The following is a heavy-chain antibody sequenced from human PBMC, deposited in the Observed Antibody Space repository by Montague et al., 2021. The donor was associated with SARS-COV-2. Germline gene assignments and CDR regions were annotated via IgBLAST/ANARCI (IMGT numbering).Heavy chain of an antibody. V-gene: IGHV3-53*01. Sequence: SLRLSCAASGFTVSSNYMSWVRQAPGKGLEWVSVNYSGGSTYYADSVKGRFTISRDNSKNTLYLQMNSLRAEDTAVYYCARDRRIVGALYYYYGMDVWGQGTTVTVSS. J-gene: IGHJ6*02. CDR3: ARDRRIVGALYYYYGMDV. CDR2: NYSGGST. D-gene: IGHD1-26*01. CDR1: GFTVSSNY.